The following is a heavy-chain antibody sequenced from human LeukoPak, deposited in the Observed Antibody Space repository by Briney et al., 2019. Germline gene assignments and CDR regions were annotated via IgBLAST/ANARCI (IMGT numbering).Heavy chain of an antibody. Sequence: PSETLSLTCTVSGGSISSYYWSWIRQPPGKGLEWIGYIYYSGSTNYNPSLKSRVTISVDTSKNQFSLKLSSVTAADTAVYYCARGATVTTGADYCGQGTLVTVAS. CDR3: ARGATVTTGADY. CDR2: IYYSGST. CDR1: GGSISSYY. J-gene: IGHJ4*02. V-gene: IGHV4-59*08. D-gene: IGHD4-17*01.